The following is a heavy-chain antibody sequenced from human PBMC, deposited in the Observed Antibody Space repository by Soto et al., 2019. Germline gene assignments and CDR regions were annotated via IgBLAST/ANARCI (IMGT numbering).Heavy chain of an antibody. CDR3: ARGRRGNDAFDI. CDR1: GGSISSYY. J-gene: IGHJ3*02. Sequence: SETLSLTCTVSGGSISSYYWSWIRQPPGKGLEWIGYIYYSGSTNYNPSLKSRVTISVDTSKNQFSLKLSSVTAADTAVYYCARGRRGNDAFDIWGQGTMVTVSS. V-gene: IGHV4-59*01. CDR2: IYYSGST.